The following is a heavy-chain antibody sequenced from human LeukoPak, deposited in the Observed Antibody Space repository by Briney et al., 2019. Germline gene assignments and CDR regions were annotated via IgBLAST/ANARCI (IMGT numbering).Heavy chain of an antibody. D-gene: IGHD2-2*01. J-gene: IGHJ3*02. CDR1: GGSVSSSSYY. CDR2: IYYSGST. CDR3: ARRGLIDSTSLGAFDI. V-gene: IGHV4-39*01. Sequence: SETLSLTCTVSGGSVSSSSYYWGWIRQPPGKGLEWIGSIYYSGSTYYNPSLKSRVTISVDTSKNQFSLKLSSVTAADTAVYYCARRGLIDSTSLGAFDIRGQGTMVTVSS.